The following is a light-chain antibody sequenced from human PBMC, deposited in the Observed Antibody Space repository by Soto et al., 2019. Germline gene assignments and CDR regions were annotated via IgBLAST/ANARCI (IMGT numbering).Light chain of an antibody. CDR2: GAS. V-gene: IGKV3-20*01. CDR3: QQFGSSPPIT. J-gene: IGKJ5*01. Sequence: EIVLTQSPGTLSLTPGERATLSCRASQSVSSSYLAWYQQKPGQDPRLLIYGASSRATGIPDRFSGSGSETDFTLTISRLEPEDFAVYFCQQFGSSPPITFGQGTRLEIK. CDR1: QSVSSSY.